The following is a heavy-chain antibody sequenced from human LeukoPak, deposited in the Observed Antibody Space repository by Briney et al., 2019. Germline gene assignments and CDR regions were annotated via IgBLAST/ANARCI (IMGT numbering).Heavy chain of an antibody. J-gene: IGHJ4*02. Sequence: GGTLRLSCAASGFTVSGNYMSWVRQAPGKGLEWVSVIYSGGSTYYADSVKGRFTISRDNSKNTLYLQMNSLRAEDTAVYYCARAPQWARFDYWGQGTLVTVSS. D-gene: IGHD2-8*01. CDR2: IYSGGST. CDR1: GFTVSGNY. V-gene: IGHV3-53*01. CDR3: ARAPQWARFDY.